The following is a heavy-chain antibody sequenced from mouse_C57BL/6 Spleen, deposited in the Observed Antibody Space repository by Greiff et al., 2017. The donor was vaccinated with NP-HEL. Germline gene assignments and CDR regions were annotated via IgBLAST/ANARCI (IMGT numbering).Heavy chain of an antibody. D-gene: IGHD1-1*01. Sequence: QVQLQQPGAELVKPGASVKLSCKASGYTFTSYWMQWVKQRPGQGLEWIGEIDPSDSYTNYNQKFKGKATLTVDTSSSTAYMQLSSLTSEDSAVDYCAGEDTTGRYFDYWGQGTTLTVSS. CDR2: IDPSDSYT. J-gene: IGHJ2*01. CDR3: AGEDTTGRYFDY. CDR1: GYTFTSYW. V-gene: IGHV1-50*01.